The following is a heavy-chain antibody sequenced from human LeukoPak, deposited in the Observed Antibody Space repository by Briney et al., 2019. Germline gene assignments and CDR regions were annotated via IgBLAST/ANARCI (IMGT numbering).Heavy chain of an antibody. CDR3: ARAQYLADDAFDI. D-gene: IGHD4-11*01. CDR2: INSDGSWT. J-gene: IGHJ3*02. V-gene: IGHV3-74*01. Sequence: GGSLRLSCAASGNYWMHWVRQAPGKGLVWVSHINSDGSWTSYADSVKGRFTISKDNAKNTVYLQMNNLRAADTAVYYCARAQYLADDAFDIWGQGTMVTVSS. CDR1: GNYW.